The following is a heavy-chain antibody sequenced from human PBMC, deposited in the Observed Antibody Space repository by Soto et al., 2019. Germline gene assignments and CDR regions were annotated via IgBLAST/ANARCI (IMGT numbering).Heavy chain of an antibody. CDR2: ISYDGSNK. CDR1: GFTFSSYG. J-gene: IGHJ6*03. CDR3: AKDYCSSTSCYFSPYYYYYYMDV. Sequence: GGSLRLSCAASGFTFSSYGMHWVRQAPGKGLEWVAVISYDGSNKYYADSVKGRFTISRDNSKNTLYLQMNSLRAEDTAVYYCAKDYCSSTSCYFSPYYYYYYMDVWGKGTTVTVSS. D-gene: IGHD2-2*01. V-gene: IGHV3-30*18.